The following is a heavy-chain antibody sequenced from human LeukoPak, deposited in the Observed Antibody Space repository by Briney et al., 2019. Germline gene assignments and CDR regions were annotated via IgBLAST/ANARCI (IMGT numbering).Heavy chain of an antibody. CDR1: GFTFSSYG. D-gene: IGHD3-22*01. V-gene: IGHV3-30*03. CDR2: ISFDGSNK. J-gene: IGHJ4*02. Sequence: GGSLRLSCAASGFTFSSYGMHWVRQAPGKGLEWVAVISFDGSNKYYADSVKGRFTISRDNSKNTLYLQMNSLRDEDTAVYYCARDLDSNGFYAPFDYWGQGTLVTVSS. CDR3: ARDLDSNGFYAPFDY.